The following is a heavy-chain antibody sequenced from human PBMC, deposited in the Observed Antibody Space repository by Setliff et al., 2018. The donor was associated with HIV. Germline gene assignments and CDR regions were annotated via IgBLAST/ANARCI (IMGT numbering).Heavy chain of an antibody. D-gene: IGHD1-1*01. CDR3: SRAAYDAVDWLDP. CDR2: IHTSGRT. CDR1: SESIVSYY. J-gene: IGHJ5*02. V-gene: IGHV4-4*08. Sequence: SETLSLTCAVSSESIVSYYWNWIRQPPGRGLEWIGYIHTSGRTKYNPSLKSRLTISVDTSKKQFSLRLTSVTAADTAVYYCSRAAYDAVDWLDPWGQGTLVTVSS.